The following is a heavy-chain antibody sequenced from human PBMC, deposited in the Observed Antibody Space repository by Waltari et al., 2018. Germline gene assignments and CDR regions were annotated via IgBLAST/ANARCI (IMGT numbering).Heavy chain of an antibody. J-gene: IGHJ6*02. CDR2: IDYSGIT. Sequence: QVQLQESGPGLVKPSQTLSLTCTVSGGSISSGDYYWSWSRQPPGKGLEWIGYIDYSGITHYHPSLKSRVTISVDTSKNQFSLKLSSVTAADTAVYYCARDLYYYGMDVWGQGTTVTVSS. V-gene: IGHV4-30-4*08. CDR1: GGSISSGDYY. CDR3: ARDLYYYGMDV.